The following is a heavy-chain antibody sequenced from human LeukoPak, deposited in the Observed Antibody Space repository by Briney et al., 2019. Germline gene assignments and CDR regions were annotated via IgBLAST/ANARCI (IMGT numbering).Heavy chain of an antibody. CDR2: IRSKAFGATT. Sequence: GRSLRLSCKPSGFTFGDYAMSWVRQAPGKGLEWVGFIRSKAFGATTDYAASVKGRFTVSRDDSKGIAYLQMNGLKTEDTAVYYCTRDCSGSSCYEEMDYWGQGTLVTVSS. CDR3: TRDCSGSSCYEEMDY. J-gene: IGHJ4*02. V-gene: IGHV3-49*04. D-gene: IGHD2-15*01. CDR1: GFTFGDYA.